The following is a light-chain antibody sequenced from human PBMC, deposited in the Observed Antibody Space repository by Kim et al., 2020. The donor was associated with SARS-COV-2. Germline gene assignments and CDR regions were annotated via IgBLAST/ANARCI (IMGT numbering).Light chain of an antibody. V-gene: IGLV2-14*03. CDR3: SSYTATSTWV. J-gene: IGLJ3*02. Sequence: QSALTQPASVSGSPGQSITISCTGTSSDVGSHDYVSWYQQHPGRAPKLLIYDVNYRPSGVSTRFSGSKSGNTASLTISGLQAEDDADYFCSSYTATSTWVFGGGTQLTVL. CDR2: DVN. CDR1: SSDVGSHDY.